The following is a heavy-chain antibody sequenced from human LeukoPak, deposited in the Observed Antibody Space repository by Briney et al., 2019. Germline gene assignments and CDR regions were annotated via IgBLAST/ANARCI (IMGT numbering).Heavy chain of an antibody. J-gene: IGHJ4*02. D-gene: IGHD5-12*01. CDR2: INPNSGGT. CDR1: GYTFTGYY. V-gene: IGHV1-2*02. CDR3: ATNTYNGYAIDS. Sequence: ASVKVSCKASGYTFTGYYMHWVRQAPGQGLEWMGWINPNSGGTNYAQKLQGRVSMTEDTSTDTAFMELRSLRSEDTAVYYCATNTYNGYAIDSWGQGTLITVSS.